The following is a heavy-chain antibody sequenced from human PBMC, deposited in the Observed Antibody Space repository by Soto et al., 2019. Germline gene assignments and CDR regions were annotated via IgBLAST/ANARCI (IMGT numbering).Heavy chain of an antibody. J-gene: IGHJ5*02. Sequence: ASGKVSCKASGYTFTSYGISWVRQAPGQGLEWMGWISAYNGNTNYAQKLQGRVTMTTDTSTSTAYMELRSLRSDDTAVYYCARDNWIGSSSRYNWLDPWGQGTSVTVSS. V-gene: IGHV1-18*01. CDR1: GYTFTSYG. CDR3: ARDNWIGSSSRYNWLDP. CDR2: ISAYNGNT. D-gene: IGHD6-13*01.